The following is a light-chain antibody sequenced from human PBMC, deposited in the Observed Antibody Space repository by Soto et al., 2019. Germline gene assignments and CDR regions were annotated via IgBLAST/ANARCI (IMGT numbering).Light chain of an antibody. V-gene: IGKV3-20*01. Sequence: EIVLTQSPGTLSLSPGERATLSCRASQSVSSSYLAWYQQKGGQAPRLLIYGASSRATGIPDRFSGSESGTDFTLTISRLEPEDFAVYYCQQYVRSPWTFGQGTKVELQ. J-gene: IGKJ1*01. CDR2: GAS. CDR1: QSVSSSY. CDR3: QQYVRSPWT.